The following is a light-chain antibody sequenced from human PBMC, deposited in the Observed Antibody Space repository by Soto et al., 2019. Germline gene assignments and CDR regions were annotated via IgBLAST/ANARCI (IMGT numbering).Light chain of an antibody. Sequence: LAGEESSTLSCRESQSVSSYLAWYQQKPGQAPRLLIYDASNRATGIPARFSGSASGTDFTRTISSLEPEDFALYYCQQRSNWLTWTFGEGTKVDIK. CDR2: DAS. V-gene: IGKV3-11*01. CDR3: QQRSNWLTWT. CDR1: QSVSSY. J-gene: IGKJ1*01.